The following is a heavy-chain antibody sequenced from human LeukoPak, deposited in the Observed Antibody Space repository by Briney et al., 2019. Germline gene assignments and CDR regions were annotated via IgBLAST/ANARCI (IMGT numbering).Heavy chain of an antibody. V-gene: IGHV1-18*01. CDR2: ISAYNGNT. J-gene: IGHJ4*02. D-gene: IGHD4-23*01. CDR1: GYTFTSYG. Sequence: ASVKVSCKASGYTFTSYGISWVRQAPGQGLEWMGWISAYNGNTNYAQKLQGRVTMTTDTSTSTAYKELRSLRSDDTAVYYCARDSSRWPRTFDYWGQGTLVTVSS. CDR3: ARDSSRWPRTFDY.